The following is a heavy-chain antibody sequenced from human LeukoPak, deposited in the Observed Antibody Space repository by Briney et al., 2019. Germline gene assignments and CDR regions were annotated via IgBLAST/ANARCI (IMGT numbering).Heavy chain of an antibody. V-gene: IGHV4-38-2*02. CDR3: EKTAYEILTGYRLGPYWFDP. Sequence: SETQSLTCTVSGYSISSGYYWGWIRQPPAKRLERIGSIYHSGSTYYNPSLKIRVTIPVDKSTNQVYMKLSSLTATDTADYYCEKTAYEILTGYRLGPYWFDPWGQGTLVTASS. CDR1: GYSISSGYY. CDR2: IYHSGST. J-gene: IGHJ5*02. D-gene: IGHD3-9*01.